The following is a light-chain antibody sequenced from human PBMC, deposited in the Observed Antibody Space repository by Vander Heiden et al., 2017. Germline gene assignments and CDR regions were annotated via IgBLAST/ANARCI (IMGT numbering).Light chain of an antibody. CDR2: DVS. Sequence: QSALTQPASVSGSPGQSFTISCTGTSSDVGFYNFVSWYQHHPGKAPKLMIYDVSNRPSGVSNRFSGSKSGNTASLAISGLQAEDEADYYCSSYTSSSTYVFGTGTKVTVL. CDR1: SSDVGFYNF. J-gene: IGLJ1*01. CDR3: SSYTSSSTYV. V-gene: IGLV2-14*03.